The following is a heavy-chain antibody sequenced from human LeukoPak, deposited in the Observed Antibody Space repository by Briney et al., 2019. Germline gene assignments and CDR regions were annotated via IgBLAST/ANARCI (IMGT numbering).Heavy chain of an antibody. CDR2: INHSGST. Sequence: SETLSLTCAVYGGSFSGYYWSWIRQPPGKGLEWIGEINHSGSTNYNPSLKSRVTISVDTSKNQFSLKLSSVTAADAAVYYCAREAYCSGGSCYFGGFYYFDYWGQGTLVTVSS. CDR1: GGSFSGYY. V-gene: IGHV4-34*01. D-gene: IGHD2-15*01. J-gene: IGHJ4*02. CDR3: AREAYCSGGSCYFGGFYYFDY.